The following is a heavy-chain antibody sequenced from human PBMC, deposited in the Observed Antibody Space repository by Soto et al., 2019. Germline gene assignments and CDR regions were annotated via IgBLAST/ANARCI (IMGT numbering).Heavy chain of an antibody. D-gene: IGHD3-16*01. CDR2: INAGNGNT. V-gene: IGHV1-3*01. Sequence: QVQLVQSGAEVKKPGASVKVSCKASGYTFTSYAMHWVRQAPGQRLEWMEWINAGNGNTKYSQKFQGRVTITRDTSASTAYMELSSLRSEDTAVYYCARALRRDGYFDYWGQGTLVTVSS. CDR1: GYTFTSYA. CDR3: ARALRRDGYFDY. J-gene: IGHJ4*02.